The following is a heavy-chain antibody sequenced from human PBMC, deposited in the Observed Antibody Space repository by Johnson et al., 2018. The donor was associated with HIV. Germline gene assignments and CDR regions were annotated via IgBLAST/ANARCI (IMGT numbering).Heavy chain of an antibody. CDR3: ARVGEYCSSTSCSGAFDI. J-gene: IGHJ3*02. CDR1: GFTFDDYG. Sequence: VQLVESGGGLVQPGGSLRLSCAASGFTFDDYGMSWVRQVPGKGLEWVSGINWNGGSTGYVVSVKGRFTISRDNAKNSLYLQMNSRRAEDTALYSCARVGEYCSSTSCSGAFDIWGQGTMVTVSS. V-gene: IGHV3-20*04. CDR2: INWNGGST. D-gene: IGHD2-2*01.